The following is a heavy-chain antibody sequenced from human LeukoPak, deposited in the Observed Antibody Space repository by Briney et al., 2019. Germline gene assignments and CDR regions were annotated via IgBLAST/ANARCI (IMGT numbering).Heavy chain of an antibody. CDR1: GYTFTSYG. CDR2: ISAYNGNT. V-gene: IGHV1-18*01. D-gene: IGHD5-18*01. Sequence: ASVKVSCKASGYTFTSYGISWVRQAPGQGLEWMGWISAYNGNTNYAQKLQGRVTMTTDTSTSTAYMELRSLRSDDTAVYYCARGAYSDGPKYYYYGMDVWGQGTTVTVSS. J-gene: IGHJ6*02. CDR3: ARGAYSDGPKYYYYGMDV.